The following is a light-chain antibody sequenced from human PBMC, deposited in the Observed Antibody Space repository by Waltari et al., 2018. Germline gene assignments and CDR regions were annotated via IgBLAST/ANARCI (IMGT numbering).Light chain of an antibody. Sequence: IQVTQSPSSLSASVGDRVTITCRASQTISNYLNWYQQKPGKVPKLLIFAASSLQSGVPSSFSGSGSGTDVTLTISSLESEDFATYYCQQSYTSPRTFGQGTKVEI. CDR2: AAS. CDR3: QQSYTSPRT. V-gene: IGKV1-39*01. J-gene: IGKJ1*01. CDR1: QTISNY.